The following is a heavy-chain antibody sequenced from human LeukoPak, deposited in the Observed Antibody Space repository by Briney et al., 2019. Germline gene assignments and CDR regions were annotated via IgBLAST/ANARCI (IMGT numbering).Heavy chain of an antibody. CDR1: GGSISSSSYY. D-gene: IGHD2-21*02. Sequence: PSETLSLTCTVSGGSISSSSYYWGWIRQPPGKGLEWIGSMYYSGSTYYNPSLKSRVTISVDTSKNQFSLKLSSVTAADTAVYYCARLNCGGDCYLQIAGPADYYYGMDVWGQGTTVTVSS. V-gene: IGHV4-39*01. J-gene: IGHJ6*02. CDR2: MYYSGST. CDR3: ARLNCGGDCYLQIAGPADYYYGMDV.